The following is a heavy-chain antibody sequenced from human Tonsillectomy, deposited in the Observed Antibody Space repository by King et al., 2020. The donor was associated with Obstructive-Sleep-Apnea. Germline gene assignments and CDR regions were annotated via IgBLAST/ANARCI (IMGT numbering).Heavy chain of an antibody. D-gene: IGHD1-26*01. CDR2: IRAHNGNT. CDR3: ARDPSEWAGAYFDY. Sequence: QVQLVESGGEVKKPGASVKVSCKSSGYTFSSHGISWVRQAPGQVLEWRGGIRAHNGNTNYAQKFQGRVTMTPDTSTNTHYMELRSLRSDDTAFYYCARDPSEWAGAYFDYWGQGTLVTVSS. J-gene: IGHJ4*02. V-gene: IGHV1-18*04. CDR1: GYTFSSHG.